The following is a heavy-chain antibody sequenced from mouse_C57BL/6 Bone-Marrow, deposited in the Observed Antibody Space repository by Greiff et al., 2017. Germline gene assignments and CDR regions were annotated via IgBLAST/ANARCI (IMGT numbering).Heavy chain of an antibody. V-gene: IGHV5-17*01. CDR3: AMGEDRYYCAMDY. D-gene: IGHD2-3*01. J-gene: IGHJ4*01. CDR1: GFTFSDYG. CDR2: ISSGSSTI. Sequence: EVLLVESGGGLVKPGGSLKLSCAASGFTFSDYGMHWVRQAPEKGLEWVAYISSGSSTIYYEDTVKGRFTISRDNAKNTLFLQMTSLRSEDTAMYYCAMGEDRYYCAMDYWGQGTSVTVSS.